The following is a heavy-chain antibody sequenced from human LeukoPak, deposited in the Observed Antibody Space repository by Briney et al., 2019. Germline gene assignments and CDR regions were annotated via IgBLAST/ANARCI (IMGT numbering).Heavy chain of an antibody. CDR2: INPSGGST. CDR1: GYTFTSYF. CDR3: AREEDYYDSSGYYLYYYYGMDV. V-gene: IGHV1-46*01. D-gene: IGHD3-22*01. Sequence: ASVKVSCKASGYTFTSYFLHWVRQAPGQGLEWMGIINPSGGSTNYAQKFQGRVTMTRDTSISTAYMELSRLRSDDTAVYYCAREEDYYDSSGYYLYYYYGMDVWGQGTTVTVSS. J-gene: IGHJ6*02.